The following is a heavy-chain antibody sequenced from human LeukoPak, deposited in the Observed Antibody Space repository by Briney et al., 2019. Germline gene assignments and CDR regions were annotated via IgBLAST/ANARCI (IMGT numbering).Heavy chain of an antibody. CDR3: ARGQTARD. D-gene: IGHD6-6*01. CDR1: GFSVSNNY. J-gene: IGHJ4*02. V-gene: IGHV3-66*02. Sequence: GGSLRLSCAASGFSVSNNYLSWVRRAPGKGLEWVSVIYSGGNAYYADYGKGRFTMSRDNSKNTVYLQMESLRPEDTSIYYCARGQTARDWGQGTQVTVSS. CDR2: IYSGGNA.